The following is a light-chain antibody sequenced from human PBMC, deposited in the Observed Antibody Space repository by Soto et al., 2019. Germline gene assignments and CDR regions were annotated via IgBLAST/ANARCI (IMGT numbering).Light chain of an antibody. J-gene: IGKJ4*01. V-gene: IGKV3-11*01. CDR3: HQFGSSPLLT. CDR1: HSVSSY. Sequence: EIVLTQSPSTLSFTPGERATLSCRASHSVSSYLAWYQQKPGQAPRLLIYDASNRATGIPARFSGSGSGTDFTLAISRLEPEDFAVYYCHQFGSSPLLTFGGGTKVDI. CDR2: DAS.